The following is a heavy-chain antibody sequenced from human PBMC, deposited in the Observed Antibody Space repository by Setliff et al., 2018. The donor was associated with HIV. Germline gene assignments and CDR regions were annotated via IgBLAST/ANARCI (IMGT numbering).Heavy chain of an antibody. CDR3: ARVISGYSYGYDY. V-gene: IGHV3-30*02. J-gene: IGHJ4*02. CDR2: IRYDGSTT. Sequence: GGSLRLSCAASGFTFSTYGMQWVRQAPGKGLEWVAFIRYDGSTTTYADSVKGRFTISRDNAKSTLYLQMNSLRAEDTAVYYCARVISGYSYGYDYWGQGTLVTVSS. CDR1: GFTFSTYG. D-gene: IGHD5-18*01.